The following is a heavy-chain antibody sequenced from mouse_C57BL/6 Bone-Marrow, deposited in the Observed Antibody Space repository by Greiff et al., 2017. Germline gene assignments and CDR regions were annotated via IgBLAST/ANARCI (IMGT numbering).Heavy chain of an antibody. D-gene: IGHD1-1*01. CDR3: ARHHYYGSLY. CDR2: ISNGGGST. V-gene: IGHV5-12*01. J-gene: IGHJ3*01. CDR1: GFTFSDYY. Sequence: EVKLQESGGGLVQPGGSLKLSCAASGFTFSDYYMYWVRQTPEKRLEWVAYISNGGGSTYYPDTVKGRFTISRDNAKNTLYLQMSRLKSEDTAMYYCARHHYYGSLYWVQGTLVTVSA.